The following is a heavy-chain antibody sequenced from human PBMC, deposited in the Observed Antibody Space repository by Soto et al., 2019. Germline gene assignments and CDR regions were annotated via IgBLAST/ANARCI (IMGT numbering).Heavy chain of an antibody. CDR2: FDPEDGET. J-gene: IGHJ4*02. CDR3: ATSRGAAAGPFDY. Sequence: ASVKVSGKVSGYTLTELSMHWVRQAPGKGLEWMGGFDPEDGETIYAQEFQGRVTMTEDTSTDTAYMELSSLRSEDTAVYYCATSRGAAAGPFDYWGQGTLVTVSS. CDR1: GYTLTELS. V-gene: IGHV1-24*01. D-gene: IGHD6-13*01.